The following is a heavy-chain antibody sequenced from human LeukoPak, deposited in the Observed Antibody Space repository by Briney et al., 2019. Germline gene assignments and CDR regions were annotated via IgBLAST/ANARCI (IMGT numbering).Heavy chain of an antibody. CDR2: INHSGST. J-gene: IGHJ4*02. CDR1: GGSFSGYY. Sequence: SEILSLTCAVYGGSFSGYYWSWIRQPPGKGLEWIGEINHSGSTNYNPSLKSRVTISVDTSKNQFSLKLSSVTAADTAVYYCAGIAVAGTTTDYWGQGTLVTVSS. V-gene: IGHV4-34*01. D-gene: IGHD6-19*01. CDR3: AGIAVAGTTTDY.